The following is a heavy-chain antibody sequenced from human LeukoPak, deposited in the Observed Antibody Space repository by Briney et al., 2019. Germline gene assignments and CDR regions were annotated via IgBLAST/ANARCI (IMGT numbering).Heavy chain of an antibody. Sequence: ASVKVSCKASGYTFTSYGISWVRQAPGQGLEWMGWISAYNGSTNYAQKLQGRVTMTTDTSTSTAYMELRSLRSDDTAVYYCARDGYYYDSSGYQYWGQGTLVTVSS. V-gene: IGHV1-18*01. J-gene: IGHJ4*02. CDR3: ARDGYYYDSSGYQY. D-gene: IGHD3-22*01. CDR1: GYTFTSYG. CDR2: ISAYNGST.